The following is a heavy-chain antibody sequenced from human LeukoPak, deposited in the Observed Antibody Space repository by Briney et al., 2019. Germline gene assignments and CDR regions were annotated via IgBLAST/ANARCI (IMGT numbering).Heavy chain of an antibody. CDR1: GFTFSDYY. V-gene: IGHV3-11*04. CDR3: ARDSRGYYGSGSYYNDLAY. Sequence: GGSLRLSCAASGFTFSDYYMSWIRQAPGKGLEWVSYISSSGTNIDYADSVEGRFTISRDNAKNSLYLQMNSLRAEDTAVYYCARDSRGYYGSGSYYNDLAYWGQGTLVTVSS. D-gene: IGHD3-10*01. J-gene: IGHJ4*02. CDR2: ISSSGTNI.